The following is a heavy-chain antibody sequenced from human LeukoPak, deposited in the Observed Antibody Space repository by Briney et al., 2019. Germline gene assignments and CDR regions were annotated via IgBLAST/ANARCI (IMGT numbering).Heavy chain of an antibody. D-gene: IGHD3-10*01. CDR2: INHSGST. CDR3: ARLYGSGSYYVFDY. J-gene: IGHJ4*02. CDR1: GGSFSGYY. V-gene: IGHV4-34*01. Sequence: SETLSLTCAVYGGSFSGYYWSWIRQPPGKGLEWIGEINHSGSTNYNPSLKSRVTISVDTSKNQFSLKLSSVTAADAAVYYCARLYGSGSYYVFDYWGQGTLVTVSS.